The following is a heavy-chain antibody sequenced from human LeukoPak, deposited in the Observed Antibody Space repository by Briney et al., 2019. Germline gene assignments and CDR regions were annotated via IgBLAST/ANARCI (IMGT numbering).Heavy chain of an antibody. V-gene: IGHV3-7*01. CDR1: GFTFSSYW. CDR3: TRSPDGVDY. CDR2: IKEDGNEI. Sequence: GRSLRLSCAASGFTFSSYWMTWVRQAPGKGPEWVANIKEDGNEIFYLDSVKGRLTISRDNAKNSLYLEMNSLRVEDTAVYYCTRSPDGVDYWGQGTLVTVSS. D-gene: IGHD3-10*01. J-gene: IGHJ4*02.